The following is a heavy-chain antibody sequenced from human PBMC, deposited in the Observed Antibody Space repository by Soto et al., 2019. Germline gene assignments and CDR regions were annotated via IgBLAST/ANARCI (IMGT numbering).Heavy chain of an antibody. CDR2: IYYRGST. CDR1: GGSISSSNYY. J-gene: IGHJ6*02. D-gene: IGHD2-2*01. CDR3: ASLFHCSSTSCYYYYGMDV. Sequence: QLQLQESGPGLVKPSETLSLTCTVSGGSISSSNYYWGWIRQPPGKGLEWIGSIYYRGSTYYNPSLKSRVTISVDTSKNQFSLKLSSVTAADTAVYYCASLFHCSSTSCYYYYGMDVWGQGTTVTVSS. V-gene: IGHV4-39*01.